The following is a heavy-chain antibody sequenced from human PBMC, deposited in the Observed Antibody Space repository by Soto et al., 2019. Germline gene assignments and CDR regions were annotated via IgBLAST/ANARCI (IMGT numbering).Heavy chain of an antibody. CDR3: AHRRGVGHYDY. D-gene: IGHD2-15*01. CDR1: GFSLSTSGVG. CDR2: IYWDDDK. V-gene: IGHV2-5*02. J-gene: IGHJ4*02. Sequence: QITLKESGPTLVKPTQTLTLTCTFSGFSLSTSGVGVGWIRQPPGKALEWLAVIYWDDDKRYSPSLKSRLTITKDTSENQVVVTMTNMDPVDTATDYCAHRRGVGHYDYWGQGILVTVSS.